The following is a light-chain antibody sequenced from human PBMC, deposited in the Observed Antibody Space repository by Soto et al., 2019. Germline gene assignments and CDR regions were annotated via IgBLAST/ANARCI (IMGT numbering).Light chain of an antibody. Sequence: QSVLTQPPSVSGTPGQRVTISCSGSSSNIGTNAVNWFLQFPGTAPKLLIYNYDQRPSGVPDRLSGSKSGTSASLAISGLQSEDEADYYCAAWDDSLTGWVFGGGTKVTVL. CDR3: AAWDDSLTGWV. CDR1: SSNIGTNA. J-gene: IGLJ3*02. V-gene: IGLV1-44*01. CDR2: NYD.